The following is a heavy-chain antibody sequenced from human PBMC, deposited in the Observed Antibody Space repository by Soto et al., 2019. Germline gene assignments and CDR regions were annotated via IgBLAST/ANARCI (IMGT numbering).Heavy chain of an antibody. V-gene: IGHV3-21*01. CDR3: ASATVVAATFDF. Sequence: EVQLVESGGGLVKPGGSLTLSCAASGFAFRSYNMNWVRQAPRKGLEWVASISSGSSNIYYADSVKSRFTISRDNAKNSLFLQMDSLRAEDSAVYYCASATVVAATFDFWGQGTLVTVSS. CDR1: GFAFRSYN. D-gene: IGHD2-15*01. J-gene: IGHJ4*02. CDR2: ISSGSSNI.